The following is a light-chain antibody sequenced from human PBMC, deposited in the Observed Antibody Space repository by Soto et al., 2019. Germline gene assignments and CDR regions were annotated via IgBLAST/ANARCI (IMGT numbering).Light chain of an antibody. J-gene: IGLJ2*01. Sequence: QSVLTQPASVSGSAGQSITISCTGTSSEVGGYNDVSGYQQHPGKAPKLMIYDVSNRPSGVSNRFSGSKSGNTASLTISGLHAEDEADYYCSSYTSSSVVVFGGGTKLTVL. CDR2: DVS. CDR1: SSEVGGYND. V-gene: IGLV2-14*01. CDR3: SSYTSSSVVV.